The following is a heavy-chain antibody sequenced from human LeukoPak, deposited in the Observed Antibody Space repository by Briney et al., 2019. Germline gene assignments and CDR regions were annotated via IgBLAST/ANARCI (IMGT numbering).Heavy chain of an antibody. D-gene: IGHD2-2*01. CDR1: GGTFSSYA. J-gene: IGHJ6*02. V-gene: IGHV1-69*04. Sequence: GASVKVSCKASGGTFSSYAISWVRQAPGQGLEWMGRIIPILGIANYAQKFQGRVTITADKSTSAAYMELSSLRSEDTAVYYCASPYCSSTSCYYYYGMDVWGQGTTVTVSS. CDR2: IIPILGIA. CDR3: ASPYCSSTSCYYYYGMDV.